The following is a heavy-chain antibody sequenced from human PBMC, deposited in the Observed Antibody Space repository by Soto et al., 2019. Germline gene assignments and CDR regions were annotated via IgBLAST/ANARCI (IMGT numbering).Heavy chain of an antibody. CDR2: MSYDGSDK. V-gene: IGHV3-30*04. Sequence: QVQLVESGGGVVYPGRALRLSCAASGFTFDNYAMHWVRQAPGKGLEWVAVMSYDGSDKYYADSVKGRFTIHRDNSRNTLWLQMNSLSPEDTAVYYCARDRGRTAAVAYHYYQYGMDVWGQGTTVIVSS. CDR1: GFTFDNYA. CDR3: ARDRGRTAAVAYHYYQYGMDV. J-gene: IGHJ6*02. D-gene: IGHD6-13*01.